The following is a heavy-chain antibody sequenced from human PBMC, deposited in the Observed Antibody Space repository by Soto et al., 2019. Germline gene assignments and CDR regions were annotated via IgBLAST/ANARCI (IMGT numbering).Heavy chain of an antibody. CDR3: AKEKPTTTGFDS. D-gene: IGHD1-1*01. CDR2: ISGSGTNT. V-gene: IGHV3-23*01. Sequence: EVQLLESGGRLVQPGGSLRLSCVASGFSFSTYPMTWVRQAPGKGLEWVSLISGSGTNTYYAESVKGRFTISRDNSQNTLYLQMNTLRAEDTAVYYCAKEKPTTTGFDSWGQGTLVTVSS. J-gene: IGHJ4*02. CDR1: GFSFSTYP.